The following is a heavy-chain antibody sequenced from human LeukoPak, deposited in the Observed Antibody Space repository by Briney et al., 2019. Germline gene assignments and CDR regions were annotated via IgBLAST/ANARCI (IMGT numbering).Heavy chain of an antibody. J-gene: IGHJ4*02. CDR1: GYTFTAFY. CDR3: ARAHYGDYGGYYFDY. V-gene: IGHV1-2*04. Sequence: ASVKVSCKASGYTFTAFYMHWVRQAPGQGLEWMGWINPNSGGTNYAQKFQGWVTMTRDTSISTAYMELSRLRSDDTAVYYCARAHYGDYGGYYFDYWGQGTLATFSS. CDR2: INPNSGGT. D-gene: IGHD4-17*01.